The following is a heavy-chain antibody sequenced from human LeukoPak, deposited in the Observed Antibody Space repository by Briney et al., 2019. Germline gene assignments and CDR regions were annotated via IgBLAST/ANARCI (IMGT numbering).Heavy chain of an antibody. CDR1: GFTFSNAW. D-gene: IGHD3-16*01. V-gene: IGHV3-15*01. J-gene: IGHJ6*03. CDR2: IKSKTDGGTT. Sequence: PGGSLRLSCAASGFTFSNAWMSWVRQAPGKGLEWVGRIKSKTDGGTTDYAAPVKGRFTISRDDSKNTLYLQMNSLKTEDTAVYYCTTVTADDHYYYYMDVWGKGTTVTVSS. CDR3: TTVTADDHYYYYMDV.